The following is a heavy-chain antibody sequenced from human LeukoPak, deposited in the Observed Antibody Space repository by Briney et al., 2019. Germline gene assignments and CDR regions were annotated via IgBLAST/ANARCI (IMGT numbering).Heavy chain of an antibody. Sequence: GASVKVSCKASGYTFTNSYMHWLRQAPGQGLELMGMINPSGGNTIYAQKFQGRVTMTRDTSTRTVYMELSSLRSDDTAVYYCARDLGRIVGATLYCFDYWGQGTLVTVSS. CDR1: GYTFTNSY. V-gene: IGHV1-46*01. CDR3: ARDLGRIVGATLYCFDY. J-gene: IGHJ4*02. D-gene: IGHD1-26*01. CDR2: INPSGGNT.